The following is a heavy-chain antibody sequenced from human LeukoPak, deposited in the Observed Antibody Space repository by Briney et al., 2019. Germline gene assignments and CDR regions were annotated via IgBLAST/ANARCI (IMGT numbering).Heavy chain of an antibody. V-gene: IGHV3-48*04. D-gene: IGHD3-9*01. CDR1: GCTFSSNG. J-gene: IGHJ4*02. Sequence: GGSLRLSCAASGCTFSSNGMNWVRQAPGKGLEWVSYISATGGTIYYADSVKGRFTISRDNAKNSLYLQMNSLRVEDTALYYCARNSPDGGGRRCFDWLPVFWGQGPLVTVSS. CDR3: ARNSPDGGGRRCFDWLPVF. CDR2: ISATGGTI.